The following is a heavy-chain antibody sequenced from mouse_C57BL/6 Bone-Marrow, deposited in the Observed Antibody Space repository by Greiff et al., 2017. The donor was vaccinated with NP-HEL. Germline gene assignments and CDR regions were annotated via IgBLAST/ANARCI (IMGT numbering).Heavy chain of an antibody. J-gene: IGHJ2*01. CDR1: GYTFTGYW. CDR2: ILPGSGST. D-gene: IGHD1-1*01. CDR3: AGWGTTVVATVDY. V-gene: IGHV1-9*01. Sequence: VQLQQSGAELMKPGASVKLSCKATGYTFTGYWIEWVKQRPGHGLEWIGEILPGSGSTNYNEKFKGKATFTVDTSSNTAYMQLSSLTTEDSAIDYCAGWGTTVVATVDYWGQGTTLTVSS.